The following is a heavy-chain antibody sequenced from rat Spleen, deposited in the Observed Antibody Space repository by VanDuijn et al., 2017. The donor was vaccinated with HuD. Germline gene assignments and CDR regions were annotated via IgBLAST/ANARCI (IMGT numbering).Heavy chain of an antibody. CDR1: GFTFSDYG. CDR3: AREELGVRD. J-gene: IGHJ2*01. D-gene: IGHD4-3*01. Sequence: EVQLVESGGGLVQPGRSLKLSCAASGFTFSDYGMAWVRQVPKKGLEWVAYISYDGDTTYYRDSVKGRFTISRDNAQSTLYLQMDSLRSEDTATYHCAREELGVRDWGQGVMVTVSS. V-gene: IGHV5-7*01. CDR2: ISYDGDTT.